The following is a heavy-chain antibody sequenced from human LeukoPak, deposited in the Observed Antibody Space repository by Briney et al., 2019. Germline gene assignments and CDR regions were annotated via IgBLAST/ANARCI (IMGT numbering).Heavy chain of an antibody. J-gene: IGHJ6*03. CDR2: ISWNSGSI. CDR3: ARVPCTSCYYGHFDYMDV. D-gene: IGHD2-2*01. V-gene: IGHV3-9*01. Sequence: QSGGSLRLSCAASGFTFDDYAMHWVRQAPGKGLEWVSGISWNSGSIGYADSVKGRFTISRDNAKNSLYLQMNSLRAEDTALYHCARVPCTSCYYGHFDYMDVWGKGTTVTVSS. CDR1: GFTFDDYA.